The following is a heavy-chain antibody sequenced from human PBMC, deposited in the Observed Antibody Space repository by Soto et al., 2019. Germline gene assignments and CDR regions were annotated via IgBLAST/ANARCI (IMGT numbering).Heavy chain of an antibody. CDR1: GGSISSSNW. CDR3: ARAVTDYWYFDL. CDR2: IYHSGTT. V-gene: IGHV4-4*02. Sequence: QVQLQESGPGLVRPSGTLSLTCAVSGGSISSSNWWYWVRQPPGKGLEWIGEIYHSGTTNYNPSLKSRXXLXVXXSKNQCSLKLNSVTAADTAVYYCARAVTDYWYFDLWGRGTLVTVSS. J-gene: IGHJ2*01.